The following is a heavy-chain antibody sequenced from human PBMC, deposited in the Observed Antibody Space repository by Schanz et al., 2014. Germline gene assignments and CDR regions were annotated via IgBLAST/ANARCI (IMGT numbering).Heavy chain of an antibody. V-gene: IGHV1-2*06. D-gene: IGHD2-8*01. CDR2: ISTNGNT. Sequence: QVHLVQSGAEVHKPGASLKISCKASGYTFTNFFLHWVRQAPGQGLEWMGRISTNGNTDYAQRFQGRVTMTRDSSVVTAYLDLSSLRSDDTAMYYCAGRSYGGFDPWGQGTLVTVSS. J-gene: IGHJ5*02. CDR1: GYTFTNFF. CDR3: AGRSYGGFDP.